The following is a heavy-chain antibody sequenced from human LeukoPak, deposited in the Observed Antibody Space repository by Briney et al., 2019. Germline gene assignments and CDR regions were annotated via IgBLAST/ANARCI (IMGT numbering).Heavy chain of an antibody. D-gene: IGHD6-19*01. V-gene: IGHV4-59*01. CDR1: GGSISSYY. J-gene: IGHJ6*02. CDR3: ARELAVAGTRYYYYGMDV. CDR2: IYYSGST. Sequence: KPSETLSLTCTVSGGSISSYYWSWIRQPPGKGLEWIGYIYYSGSTNYNPSLKSRVTISVDTSKNQFSLKLSSVTAADTAVYYCARELAVAGTRYYYYGMDVWGQGTTVTVSS.